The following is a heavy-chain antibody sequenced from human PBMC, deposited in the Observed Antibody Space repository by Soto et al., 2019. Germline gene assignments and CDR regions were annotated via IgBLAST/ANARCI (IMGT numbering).Heavy chain of an antibody. CDR3: ARAVSVVGATSGTPSYYYYGMDV. Sequence: PGGSRRLSCAASGFTFSSYGMHWVRQAPGKGLEWVAVIWYDGSNKYYADSVKGRFTISRDNSKNTLYLQMNSLRAEDTAVYYCARAVSVVGATSGTPSYYYYGMDVWAKGPRSPSP. CDR1: GFTFSSYG. V-gene: IGHV3-33*01. J-gene: IGHJ6*02. D-gene: IGHD1-26*01. CDR2: IWYDGSNK.